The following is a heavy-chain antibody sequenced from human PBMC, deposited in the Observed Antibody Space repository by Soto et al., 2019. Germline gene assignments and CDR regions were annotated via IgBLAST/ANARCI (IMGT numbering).Heavy chain of an antibody. D-gene: IGHD2-2*01. CDR3: TRGTYCDTSSCFVPNYYFAMDV. Sequence: PGGSLSLSCAASGFTFGSYAMHWVRQPPGNGLEWVAVISYDGSNKYYADSVKGRFTISSENSKNTLYLQMNSLRAEGTALYYCTRGTYCDTSSCFVPNYYFAMDVWGRGTTVTVSS. CDR1: GFTFGSYA. CDR2: ISYDGSNK. J-gene: IGHJ6*02. V-gene: IGHV3-30-3*01.